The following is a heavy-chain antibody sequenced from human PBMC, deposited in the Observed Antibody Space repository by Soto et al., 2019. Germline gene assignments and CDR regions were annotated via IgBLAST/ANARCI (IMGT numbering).Heavy chain of an antibody. J-gene: IGHJ5*02. Sequence: PSETLSLTCTVSCASISVGGYYWSWIRQHPGKGLEWIGYIYYSGSTYYNPSLKSRVTISVDTSKNQFSLKLSSVTAADTAVYYCARTRYSGSSLPYNSFDPCGQGTPVTVS. D-gene: IGHD1-26*01. CDR1: CASISVGGYY. CDR2: IYYSGST. V-gene: IGHV4-31*03. CDR3: ARTRYSGSSLPYNSFDP.